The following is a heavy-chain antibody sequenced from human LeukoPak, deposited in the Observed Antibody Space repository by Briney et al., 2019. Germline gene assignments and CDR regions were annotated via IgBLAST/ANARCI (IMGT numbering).Heavy chain of an antibody. CDR2: IFNGGAT. D-gene: IGHD3-3*02. J-gene: IGHJ2*01. CDR3: AREKIVFVLGAPRDWYFDL. CDR1: GFTLSSNY. Sequence: GGALRHSRAPSGFTLSSNYMSWVRPAPGEGVGWGSVIFNGGATYYADSVKGRFTISRDNSKNTMYLQMNSLRAEDTAVYYCAREKIVFVLGAPRDWYFDLWGRGTLVTVSS. V-gene: IGHV3-53*01.